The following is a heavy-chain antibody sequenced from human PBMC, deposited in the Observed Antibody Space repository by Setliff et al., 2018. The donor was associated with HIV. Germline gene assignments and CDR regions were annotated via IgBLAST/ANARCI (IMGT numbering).Heavy chain of an antibody. J-gene: IGHJ6*03. Sequence: ASVKVSCKASGYTFTGYFMHWVRRAPGQGLEWMGWISPNNGDTNIPQRFQGRATMTRDTSVNTAFMELSNLRSDDTAVYYCARDYRTTDILSSGYMDVWGKVTTVTV. V-gene: IGHV1-2*02. CDR2: ISPNNGDT. CDR1: GYTFTGYF. CDR3: ARDYRTTDILSSGYMDV. D-gene: IGHD3-9*01.